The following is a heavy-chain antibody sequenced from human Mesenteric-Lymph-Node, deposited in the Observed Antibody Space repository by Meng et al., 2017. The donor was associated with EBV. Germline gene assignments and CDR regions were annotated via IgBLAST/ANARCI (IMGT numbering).Heavy chain of an antibody. D-gene: IGHD1-26*01. CDR1: GGSIGGCYY. CDR2: IHYSGDT. J-gene: IGHJ4*02. CDR3: ARRSGSYYGYFDY. V-gene: IGHV4-30-4*01. Sequence: LQESGPGPVKPSETVSLACAVSGGSIGGCYYWSWVRQPPGKGLELISFIHYSGDTYYNPSLKSRLTISVDTSKDQFSLRLRSVTAADTAVYYCARRSGSYYGYFDYWGQGTLVTVSS.